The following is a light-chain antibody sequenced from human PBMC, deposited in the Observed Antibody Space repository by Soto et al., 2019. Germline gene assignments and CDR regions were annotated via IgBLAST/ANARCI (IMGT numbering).Light chain of an antibody. CDR1: SSDVGGYKC. V-gene: IGLV2-8*01. Sequence: QSALTQPPSASGSPGQSVTISCTGTSSDVGGYKCVSWYQQHPGKAPKLMIYEVDKRPSGVPDRFSGSKSGNTASLTVSGLLAEDEADYYCSSYAGSNNLVVFGGGTKLTVL. CDR2: EVD. CDR3: SSYAGSNNLVV. J-gene: IGLJ3*02.